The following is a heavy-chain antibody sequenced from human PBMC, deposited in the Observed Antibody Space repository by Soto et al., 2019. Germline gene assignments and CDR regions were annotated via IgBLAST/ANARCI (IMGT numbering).Heavy chain of an antibody. J-gene: IGHJ6*02. CDR3: ARESCSSTSCRHAYVGV. Sequence: SETLSLTCTVSGGSISSGGYYWSWIRQHPGKGLEWIGYIYYSGSTYYNPSLKSRVTISVDTSKNQFSLKLSSVTAADTAVYYCARESCSSTSCRHAYVGVWGQGTTVTVSS. D-gene: IGHD2-2*01. V-gene: IGHV4-31*03. CDR2: IYYSGST. CDR1: GGSISSGGYY.